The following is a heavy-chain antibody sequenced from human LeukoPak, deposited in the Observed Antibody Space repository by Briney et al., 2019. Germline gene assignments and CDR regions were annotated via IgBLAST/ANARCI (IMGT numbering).Heavy chain of an antibody. CDR2: INHSGST. CDR3: ARYIVSYPHDAFDI. D-gene: IGHD1-26*01. V-gene: IGHV4-38-2*02. CDR1: SYSISSRYY. Sequence: SETLSLTCTVSSYSISSRYYWSWIRQPPGKGLEWIGEINHSGSTNYNPSLKSRVTISVDTSKNQFSLKLSSVTAADTAFHYCARYIVSYPHDAFDIWGQGTMVTVSS. J-gene: IGHJ3*02.